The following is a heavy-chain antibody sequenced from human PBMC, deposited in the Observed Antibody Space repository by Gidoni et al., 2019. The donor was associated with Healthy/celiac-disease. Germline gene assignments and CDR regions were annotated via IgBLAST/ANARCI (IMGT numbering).Heavy chain of an antibody. Sequence: QLQLQESGSGLVKPSQTLSLTCAVSGGSISSGGYSWSWIRQPPGKGPEWIGYIYHSGSTYYNPSLKSRVTISVDRSKNQFSLKLSSVTAADTAVYYCARGVTSEARYYYDSSGYYGLYWFDPWGQGTLVTVSS. CDR1: GGSISSGGYS. V-gene: IGHV4-30-2*01. CDR3: ARGVTSEARYYYDSSGYYGLYWFDP. D-gene: IGHD3-22*01. J-gene: IGHJ5*02. CDR2: IYHSGST.